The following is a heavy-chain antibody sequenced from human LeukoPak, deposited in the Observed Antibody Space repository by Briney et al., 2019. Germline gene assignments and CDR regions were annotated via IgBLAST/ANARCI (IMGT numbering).Heavy chain of an antibody. J-gene: IGHJ6*03. D-gene: IGHD6-19*01. V-gene: IGHV3-7*01. Sequence: GGSLRLSCAASGFTFSSYWMSWVRQAPGKGLEWVANIKQDGSEKYYVDSVKGRFTISRDNAKNSLYLQMNSLRAEDTAVYYCAREESRIAVAAYYYMDVWGKGTTVTVSS. CDR1: GFTFSSYW. CDR2: IKQDGSEK. CDR3: AREESRIAVAAYYYMDV.